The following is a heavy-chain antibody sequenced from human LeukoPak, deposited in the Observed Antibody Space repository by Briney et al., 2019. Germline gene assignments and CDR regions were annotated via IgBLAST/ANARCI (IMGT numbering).Heavy chain of an antibody. D-gene: IGHD2-15*01. J-gene: IGHJ3*02. CDR3: ARATLNTRNAFDI. CDR2: IKSDGSTT. Sequence: PGGSLRLSCAASKFTFSNYWMHWVRQAPGKGLVWVSRIKSDGSTTYYAESVKGRFTISRDTAKNTLYLQMDRLRAEDTAVYYCARATLNTRNAFDIWGQGTMVTVSS. V-gene: IGHV3-74*01. CDR1: KFTFSNYW.